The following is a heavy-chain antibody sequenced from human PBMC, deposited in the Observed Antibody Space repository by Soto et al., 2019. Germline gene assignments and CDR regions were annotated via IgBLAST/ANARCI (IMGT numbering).Heavy chain of an antibody. Sequence: GGSLRLSCAASGFTFDDYAMHWVRQAPGKGLEWVSGISWNSGSIGYADSVKGRFTISRDNAKNSLYLQMNSLRAEDTALYYCAKANYIWGSYPISDYYYYMDVWGKGTTVTVSS. CDR2: ISWNSGSI. CDR1: GFTFDDYA. J-gene: IGHJ6*03. V-gene: IGHV3-9*01. CDR3: AKANYIWGSYPISDYYYYMDV. D-gene: IGHD3-16*02.